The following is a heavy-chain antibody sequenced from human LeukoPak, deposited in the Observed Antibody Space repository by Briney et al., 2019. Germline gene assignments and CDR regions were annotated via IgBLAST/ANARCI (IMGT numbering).Heavy chain of an antibody. CDR2: ISYDGSKK. V-gene: IGHV3-30-3*01. CDR1: GFTFNNYA. J-gene: IGHJ4*02. Sequence: GGSLRLSCAASGFTFNNYAMHWVRQAPGKGLEWVAVISYDGSKKFADSVKGRFTISRDNSKNTLYLQMNSLRAEDTAVYYCAREGRRTTTTPHFDYWGQGTLVTVSS. D-gene: IGHD1-1*01. CDR3: AREGRRTTTTPHFDY.